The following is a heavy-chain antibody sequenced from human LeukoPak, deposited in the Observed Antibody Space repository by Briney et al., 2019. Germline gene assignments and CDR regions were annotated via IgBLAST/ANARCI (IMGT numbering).Heavy chain of an antibody. CDR3: AKAHYDSSGYYYCSFDY. CDR1: GFTFSSYA. V-gene: IGHV3-23*01. J-gene: IGHJ4*02. Sequence: GGSLRLSCAASGFTFSSYAMSWVRQAPGKGLERVSAISGSGGITYYADSVKGRFTISRDNSKNTLYLQMNSLRAEDTAVYYCAKAHYDSSGYYYCSFDYWGQGTLVTVSS. CDR2: ISGSGGIT. D-gene: IGHD3-22*01.